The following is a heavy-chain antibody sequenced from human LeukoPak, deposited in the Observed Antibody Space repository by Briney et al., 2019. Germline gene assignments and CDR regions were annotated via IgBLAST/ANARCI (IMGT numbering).Heavy chain of an antibody. Sequence: GGSLRLSCAASGFTFSSYAMHWVRQAPGKGLEWVAVISYDGSNKYYADSVKGRFTISGDNSKNTLYLQMNSLRAEDTAVYYCARERLDSSGYYYGYFQHWGQGTLVTVSS. CDR1: GFTFSSYA. J-gene: IGHJ1*01. CDR3: ARERLDSSGYYYGYFQH. D-gene: IGHD3-22*01. V-gene: IGHV3-30-3*01. CDR2: ISYDGSNK.